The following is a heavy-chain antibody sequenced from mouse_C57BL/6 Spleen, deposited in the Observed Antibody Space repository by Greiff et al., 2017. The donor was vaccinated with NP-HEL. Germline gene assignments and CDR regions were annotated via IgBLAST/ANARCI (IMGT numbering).Heavy chain of an antibody. CDR2: IWRGGST. CDR3: ARKAPYNPYAMDY. V-gene: IGHV2-2*01. D-gene: IGHD1-3*01. CDR1: GFSLTSYG. J-gene: IGHJ4*01. Sequence: VHLVESGPGLVQPSQSLSITCTVSGFSLTSYGVHWVRQSPGKGLEWLGVIWRGGSTDYNAAFISSLSISKDNSKSQVFVKMNSLQADDTAIYYCARKAPYNPYAMDYWGQGTSVTVSS.